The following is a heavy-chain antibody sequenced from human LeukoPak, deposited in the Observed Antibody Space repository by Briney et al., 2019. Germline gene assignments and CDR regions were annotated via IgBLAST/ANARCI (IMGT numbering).Heavy chain of an antibody. D-gene: IGHD4-17*01. Sequence: ASVKVSCKASGYTFTGYYMHWVRQAPGQGLEWMGWINPNSGGTNYAQKFQGRVTMTRDTSISTAYMKLSRLRSDDTAVYYCARLPELTTVTGDYWGQGTLVTVSS. J-gene: IGHJ4*02. CDR1: GYTFTGYY. CDR3: ARLPELTTVTGDY. V-gene: IGHV1-2*02. CDR2: INPNSGGT.